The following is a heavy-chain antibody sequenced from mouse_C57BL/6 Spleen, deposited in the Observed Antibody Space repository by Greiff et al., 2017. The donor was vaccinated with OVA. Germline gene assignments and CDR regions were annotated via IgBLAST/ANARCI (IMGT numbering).Heavy chain of an antibody. J-gene: IGHJ4*01. V-gene: IGHV1-9*01. CDR1: GYTFTGYW. Sequence: VQLQQSGAELMKPGASVKLSCKATGYTFTGYWIEWVKQRPGHGLEWIGEILPGSGSTTYNEKFKGKATFTADTSSNTAYMQLSSLTTEDSAIYYCASNYGYYAMDYWGQGTSVTVSS. CDR2: ILPGSGST. CDR3: ASNYGYYAMDY. D-gene: IGHD1-1*01.